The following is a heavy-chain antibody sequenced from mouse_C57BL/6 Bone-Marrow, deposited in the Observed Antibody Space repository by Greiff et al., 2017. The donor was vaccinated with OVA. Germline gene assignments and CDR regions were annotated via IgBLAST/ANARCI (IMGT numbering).Heavy chain of an antibody. Sequence: VQLKQSGPELVKPGASVKISCKASGYSFTGYYMNWVKQSPDKSLEWIGEINPSTGGTTYNQKFKAKATLTVDKSSSTAYMQLKSLTSEDSAVYYCARGGTSPFAYWGRGTLVTVSA. J-gene: IGHJ3*01. CDR1: GYSFTGYY. CDR2: INPSTGGT. CDR3: ARGGTSPFAY. D-gene: IGHD4-1*01. V-gene: IGHV1-42*01.